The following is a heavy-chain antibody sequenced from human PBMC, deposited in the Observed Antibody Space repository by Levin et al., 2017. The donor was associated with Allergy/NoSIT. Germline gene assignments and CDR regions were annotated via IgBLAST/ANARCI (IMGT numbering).Heavy chain of an antibody. D-gene: IGHD1-26*01. J-gene: IGHJ4*02. CDR3: VRGIVGSISAS. V-gene: IGHV3-48*02. CDR1: GFTFSSYS. Sequence: GESLKISCAASGFTFSSYSMNWVRQAPGKGLEWVSYISSSSTTIYYADSVKGRFSISRDNAENSLYLQMNRLRDEDTALYYCVRGIVGSISASGGQGTLVTVSS. CDR2: ISSSSTTI.